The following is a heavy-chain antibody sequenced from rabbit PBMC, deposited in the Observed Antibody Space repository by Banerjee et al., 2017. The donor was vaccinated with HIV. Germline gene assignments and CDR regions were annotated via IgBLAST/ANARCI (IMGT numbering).Heavy chain of an antibody. CDR2: IDTGSSGRT. D-gene: IGHD1-1*01. V-gene: IGHV1S45*01. Sequence: QEQLVVSGGGLVQLEGSLTLICKSSGLSLSIYLLWLVRLDPGKGLEWIACIDTGSSGRTYYASWAKDRFTIAKTSSTTVTLQMPSLTVADTATYFCARGDTGSRHSPFNLWGPGTLVTVS. CDR1: GLSLSIYL. J-gene: IGHJ4*01. CDR3: ARGDTGSRHSPFNL.